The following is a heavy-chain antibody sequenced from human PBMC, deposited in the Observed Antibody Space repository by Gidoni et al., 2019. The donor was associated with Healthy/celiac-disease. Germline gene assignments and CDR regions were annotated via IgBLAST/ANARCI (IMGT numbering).Heavy chain of an antibody. CDR1: GFTFDDYA. CDR3: AKDMRVAAAGFYYYYGMDV. V-gene: IGHV3-9*01. Sequence: EVQLVESGGGLVQPGRSLRLSCADSGFTFDDYAMHWVRQAPGKGLEWVSGISWNSGSIGYADSVKGRFTISRDNAKNSLYLQMNSLRAEDTALYYCAKDMRVAAAGFYYYYGMDVWGQGTTVTVSS. CDR2: ISWNSGSI. J-gene: IGHJ6*02. D-gene: IGHD6-13*01.